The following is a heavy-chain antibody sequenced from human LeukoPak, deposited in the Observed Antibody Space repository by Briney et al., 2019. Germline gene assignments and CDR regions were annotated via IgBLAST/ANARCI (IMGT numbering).Heavy chain of an antibody. CDR1: GGSISSSFYY. J-gene: IGHJ3*02. CDR2: IYHSGST. D-gene: IGHD3-22*01. V-gene: IGHV4-39*02. CDR3: AREGDSSAAYAFDI. Sequence: PSETLSLTCTVSGGSISSSFYYWGWIRQPPGKGLEWIGSIYHSGSTYYNPSLKSRVTISVDTSRNQFSLNLSSVTAADTAVYYCAREGDSSAAYAFDIWGQGTMVTVSS.